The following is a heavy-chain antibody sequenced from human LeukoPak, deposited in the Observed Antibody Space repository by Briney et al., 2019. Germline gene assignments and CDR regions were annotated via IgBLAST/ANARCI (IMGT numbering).Heavy chain of an antibody. J-gene: IGHJ4*02. Sequence: GGPLRLSCAASGFTFSSYAMSWVRQAPGKGLEWVSAISGSGGSTYYADSVKGRFTISRDNSKNTLYLQMNSLRAEDTAVYYCAKHNHRLRPYYSDYWGQGTLVTVSS. CDR1: GFTFSSYA. D-gene: IGHD5-12*01. CDR3: AKHNHRLRPYYSDY. V-gene: IGHV3-23*01. CDR2: ISGSGGST.